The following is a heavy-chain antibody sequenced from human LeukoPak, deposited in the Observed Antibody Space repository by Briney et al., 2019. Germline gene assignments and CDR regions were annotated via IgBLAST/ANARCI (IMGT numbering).Heavy chain of an antibody. V-gene: IGHV3-53*01. D-gene: IGHD1-7*01. CDR1: GFTVNSNY. CDR2: IYSGAST. Sequence: PGGSLRLSCAASGFTVNSNYMSWVRQAPGKGLEWVSVIYSGASTYYADSVKGRFTISRDNSKNTLYLQMNSLRAEDTAVYYCARGNWNYPFDYWGQGTLVTVSS. J-gene: IGHJ4*02. CDR3: ARGNWNYPFDY.